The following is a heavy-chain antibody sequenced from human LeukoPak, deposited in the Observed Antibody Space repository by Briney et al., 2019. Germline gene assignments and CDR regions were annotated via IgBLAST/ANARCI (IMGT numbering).Heavy chain of an antibody. V-gene: IGHV1-2*06. CDR1: GGTFSSYT. CDR3: ARAFSYYDSSGYSDPIDY. D-gene: IGHD3-22*01. J-gene: IGHJ4*02. Sequence: ASVKVSCKASGGTFSSYTISWVRQAPGQGPEWMGRINPNSGGTNYAQKFQGRVTMTRDTSISTAYMELSGLRSDDTAVYYCARAFSYYDSSGYSDPIDYWGQGTLVTVSS. CDR2: INPNSGGT.